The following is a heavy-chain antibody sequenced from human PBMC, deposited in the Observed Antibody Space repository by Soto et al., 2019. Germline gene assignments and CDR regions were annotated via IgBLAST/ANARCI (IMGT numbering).Heavy chain of an antibody. V-gene: IGHV1-46*01. D-gene: IGHD3-3*01. Sequence: ASVKVSCKAFGYMLTSYYMHWVRQAPGQGLEWMGMINPSGGRTTYAQNFQGRVTVTRDTSTSTVYMELSSLRSEDTAVYYCARDNYDFWSGPQTDYYGMDVWGQGTTVTVSS. CDR2: INPSGGRT. J-gene: IGHJ6*02. CDR1: GYMLTSYY. CDR3: ARDNYDFWSGPQTDYYGMDV.